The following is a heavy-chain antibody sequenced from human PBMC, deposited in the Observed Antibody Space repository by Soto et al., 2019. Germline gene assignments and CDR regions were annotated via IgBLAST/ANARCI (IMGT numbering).Heavy chain of an antibody. CDR1: GFTFSDYA. D-gene: IGHD6-19*01. V-gene: IGHV3-30*18. CDR3: AKGGRQWLITSDFNY. Sequence: VQLVESGGGVVQPGRSLRLSCAASGFTFSDYAMHWVRQAPGKGLEWVAVVSHDGRNTHYADSVKARFTIPRDSSKNTVSLEMTSLRAEDTAVYYCAKGGRQWLITSDFNYRGPGALVTDSS. J-gene: IGHJ4*02. CDR2: VSHDGRNT.